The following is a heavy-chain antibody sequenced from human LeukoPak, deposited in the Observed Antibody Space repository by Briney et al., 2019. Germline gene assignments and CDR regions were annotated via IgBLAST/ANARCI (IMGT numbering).Heavy chain of an antibody. CDR3: ARSGITILGVVIRGAFDI. J-gene: IGHJ3*02. Sequence: SETLSLTCAVYGGSFSGFYWTWIRQPPGKGLEWIGEINHSGSTNYNPSLTSRVTISVDTSKNQFSLKLSSVTAADTAVYYCARSGITILGVVIRGAFDIWGQGTRVTVSS. V-gene: IGHV4-34*01. CDR2: INHSGST. D-gene: IGHD3-3*01. CDR1: GGSFSGFY.